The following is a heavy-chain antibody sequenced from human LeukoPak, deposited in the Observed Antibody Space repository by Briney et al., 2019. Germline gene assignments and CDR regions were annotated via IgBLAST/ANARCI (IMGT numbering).Heavy chain of an antibody. CDR1: GFTFSTYA. CDR2: ISDIGYTT. CDR3: AKYYYDSSGYYDAAPLDS. Sequence: GGSLSLSCAASGFTFSTYAMSWVRQAPGKGLEWVSSISDIGYTTYYADSARGRFTISRDNSKNTVYLQMIGLRAEDTAVYFCAKYYYDSSGYYDAAPLDSWGQGTLVTVFS. J-gene: IGHJ4*02. D-gene: IGHD3-22*01. V-gene: IGHV3-23*01.